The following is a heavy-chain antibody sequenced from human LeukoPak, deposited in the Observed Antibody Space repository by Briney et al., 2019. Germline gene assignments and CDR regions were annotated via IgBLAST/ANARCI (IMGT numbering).Heavy chain of an antibody. CDR3: ALGSGIPHWFDP. J-gene: IGHJ5*02. CDR2: ISYSGST. CDR1: GGSISSGGYY. Sequence: PSQTLSLTCTVSGGSISSGGYYWNWIRQPPGKGLEWIGFISYSGSTYYNPSLKSRLTISVDRSKNQFSLKLNSVTAADTAVYYCALGSGIPHWFDPWGQGSLVTVSS. D-gene: IGHD3-10*01. V-gene: IGHV4-31*03.